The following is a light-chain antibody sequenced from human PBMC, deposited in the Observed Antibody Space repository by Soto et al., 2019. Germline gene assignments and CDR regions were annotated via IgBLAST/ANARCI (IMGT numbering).Light chain of an antibody. J-gene: IGKJ1*01. V-gene: IGKV1-17*01. CDR3: LQHNSYPLT. CDR2: AAS. CDR1: QDIRHD. Sequence: DIQMTQSPSSLSASVGDIVTITCRASQDIRHDLGWYQQKPGKAPKRLIYAASSLQSGVPSRFSGSASWTEFTLTSSSLQPEYFATYYCLQHNSYPLTFGQGTKVEIK.